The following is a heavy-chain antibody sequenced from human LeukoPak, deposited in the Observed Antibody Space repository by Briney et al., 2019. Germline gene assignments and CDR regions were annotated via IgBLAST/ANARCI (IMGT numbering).Heavy chain of an antibody. CDR1: GYTFTSYD. V-gene: IGHV1-8*01. CDR3: ARGSSYDSSGYYYPQGDY. Sequence: ASVKVSCKASGYTFTSYDINWVRQATGQGLEWMGWMNPNSGNTGYAQKFQGRVTMTRNTSISTAYMELSSLRSEDTAVYYCARGSSYDSSGYYYPQGDYWGQGTLVTVSS. CDR2: MNPNSGNT. J-gene: IGHJ4*02. D-gene: IGHD3-22*01.